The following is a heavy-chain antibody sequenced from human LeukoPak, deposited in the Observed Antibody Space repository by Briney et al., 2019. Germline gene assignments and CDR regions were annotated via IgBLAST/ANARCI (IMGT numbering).Heavy chain of an antibody. V-gene: IGHV3-23*01. D-gene: IGHD2-2*01. CDR2: ISADGGGT. CDR3: AKLAVVVPAANEFDY. J-gene: IGHJ4*02. CDR1: GFTFSSYA. Sequence: QPGGSLRLSCVVSGFTFSSYAMSWVRQAPGKGLEWVSGISADGGGTFYADSGKGRFTISRDNSKNFLYLQMNSLRADDTAVYYCAKLAVVVPAANEFDYWAREPWSPSPQ.